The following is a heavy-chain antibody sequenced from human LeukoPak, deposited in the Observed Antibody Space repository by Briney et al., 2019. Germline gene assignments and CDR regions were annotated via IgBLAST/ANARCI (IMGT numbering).Heavy chain of an antibody. V-gene: IGHV3-7*03. D-gene: IGHD1-7*01. Sequence: GGSLRPSCAASTFTFSSYWMSWVRQAPGKGLEWVANIKQDGSEKYYVDSVKGRFTISRDNAKNSLYLQMNSLRAEGTAVYYCARDWNYFFDYWGQGTLVTVSS. J-gene: IGHJ4*02. CDR2: IKQDGSEK. CDR3: ARDWNYFFDY. CDR1: TFTFSSYW.